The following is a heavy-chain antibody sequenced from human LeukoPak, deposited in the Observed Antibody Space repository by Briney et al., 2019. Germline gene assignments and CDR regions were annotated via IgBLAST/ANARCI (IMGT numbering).Heavy chain of an antibody. CDR1: GFTFSSSG. V-gene: IGHV3-30*02. J-gene: IGHJ4*02. Sequence: PGGSLRLSCAASGFTFSSSGMHWLRQAPGKGLEWVEFISYDGSNRYYADSVTGRFTISRDNSKNTLYLQMNSLRAEDTAVYYCAKETRGSYSDYWGQGTLVTVSS. CDR2: ISYDGSNR. CDR3: AKETRGSYSDY. D-gene: IGHD5-12*01.